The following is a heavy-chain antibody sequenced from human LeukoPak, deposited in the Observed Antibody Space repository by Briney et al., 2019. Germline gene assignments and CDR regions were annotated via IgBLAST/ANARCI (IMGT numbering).Heavy chain of an antibody. CDR3: ARELKCSSSRHFDY. D-gene: IGHD6-13*01. Sequence: PGGSLRLSCAASGFTFSNYWMHWVRQAPGKGPVWVLRINSDGNITTYADSVKGRFTISRDNAKNALHLQMNSLRAEDTALYYCARELKCSSSRHFDYWGQGTLVTVSS. CDR2: INSDGNIT. J-gene: IGHJ4*02. CDR1: GFTFSNYW. V-gene: IGHV3-74*01.